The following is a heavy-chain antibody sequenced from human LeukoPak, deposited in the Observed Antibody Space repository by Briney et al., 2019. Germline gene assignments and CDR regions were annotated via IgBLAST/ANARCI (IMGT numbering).Heavy chain of an antibody. Sequence: SETLFLTCAVYGGSFSGYYWSWIRQPPGKGLEWIGEINHSGSTNYNPSLKSRVTISVDTSKNQFSLKLSSVTAADTAVYYCARGRKTIFGVVIISSYFDYWGQGTLVTVSS. D-gene: IGHD3-3*01. CDR3: ARGRKTIFGVVIISSYFDY. J-gene: IGHJ4*02. CDR1: GGSFSGYY. CDR2: INHSGST. V-gene: IGHV4-34*01.